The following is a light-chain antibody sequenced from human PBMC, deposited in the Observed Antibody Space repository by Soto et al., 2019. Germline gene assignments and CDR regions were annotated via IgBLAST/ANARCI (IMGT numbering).Light chain of an antibody. J-gene: IGKJ2*01. V-gene: IGKV3-11*01. CDR3: QQRGNWPST. CDR2: DAS. Sequence: EIVLTQSPATLSLSTGGRATLSCRARQSVSSYLAWYQQKPGQAPRLLIYDASNRATGIPARFSGSGSGTDFTLSISNLDPEDFAVYSCQQRGNWPSTFGQGTKLEIK. CDR1: QSVSSY.